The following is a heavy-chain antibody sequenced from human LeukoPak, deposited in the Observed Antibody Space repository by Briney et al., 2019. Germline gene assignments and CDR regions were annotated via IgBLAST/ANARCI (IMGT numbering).Heavy chain of an antibody. Sequence: SQTLSLTCTVSGGSISSGDYYWTWLRQPPGTGLEWIEYIYYSGNTHYNPSLKSRVSISVDTAKNQFSLNLSSVTAADTAVYYCARDQNKYDSSGYYYYQYGMDVWGQGTTVTVSS. J-gene: IGHJ6*02. V-gene: IGHV4-30-4*01. CDR2: IYYSGNT. CDR3: ARDQNKYDSSGYYYYQYGMDV. D-gene: IGHD3-22*01. CDR1: GGSISSGDYY.